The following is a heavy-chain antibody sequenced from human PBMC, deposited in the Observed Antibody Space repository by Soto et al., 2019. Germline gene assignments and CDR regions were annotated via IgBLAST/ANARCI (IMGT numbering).Heavy chain of an antibody. CDR2: INHSGST. CDR3: ARGLRYFDWLPRGVAFDI. Sequence: PSETLSLTCAVYGGSFSGYYWSWIRQPPGKGLEWIGEINHSGSTNYNPSLKSRVTISVDTSKNQFSLKLSSVTAADTAVYYCARGLRYFDWLPRGVAFDIWGQGTMVT. D-gene: IGHD3-9*01. V-gene: IGHV4-34*01. CDR1: GGSFSGYY. J-gene: IGHJ3*02.